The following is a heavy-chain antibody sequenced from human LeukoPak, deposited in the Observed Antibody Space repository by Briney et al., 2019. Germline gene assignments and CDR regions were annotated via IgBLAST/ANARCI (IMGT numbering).Heavy chain of an antibody. CDR1: GFTFSSYS. CDR2: ISSSSSYI. V-gene: IGHV3-21*01. CDR3: ASEYRSDRYNWFDP. J-gene: IGHJ5*02. D-gene: IGHD6-25*01. Sequence: PGGSLRLSCAASGFTFSSYSMNWVRQAPGKGLEWASSISSSSSYIYYADSVKGRFTISRDNAKNSLYLQMNSLRAEDTAVYFCASEYRSDRYNWFDPWGQGTLVTVSS.